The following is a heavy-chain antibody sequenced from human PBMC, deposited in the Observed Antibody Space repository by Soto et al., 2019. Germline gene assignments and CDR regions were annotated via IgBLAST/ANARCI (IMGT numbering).Heavy chain of an antibody. D-gene: IGHD3-9*01. CDR1: GFTFGSYA. J-gene: IGHJ5*02. Sequence: GGSLRLSCAASGFTFGSYAIHWVRQAPGKGLEWVTLISSDGGNKYYADFVQGRFTVSRDNSKNTLYLQMSSLRAEDSAVYFCARESTYLRHYDAWGPGTLVTVSS. V-gene: IGHV3-30*03. CDR3: ARESTYLRHYDA. CDR2: ISSDGGNK.